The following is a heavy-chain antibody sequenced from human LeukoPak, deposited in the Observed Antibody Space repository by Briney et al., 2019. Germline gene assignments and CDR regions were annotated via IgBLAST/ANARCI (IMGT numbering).Heavy chain of an antibody. CDR1: GFTFTTYS. D-gene: IGHD3-22*01. CDR3: ARDRAQYYYDSTGYYHFDS. V-gene: IGHV3-21*01. Sequence: GGSLRLSCAASGFTFTTYSMNWVRQAPGKGLEWVSSISSSGSYTYYADSVKGRFTISRDNAKNSLYLQMDTLRAEDTAVYYCARDRAQYYYDSTGYYHFDSWGQGTLVTVSS. J-gene: IGHJ4*02. CDR2: ISSSGSYT.